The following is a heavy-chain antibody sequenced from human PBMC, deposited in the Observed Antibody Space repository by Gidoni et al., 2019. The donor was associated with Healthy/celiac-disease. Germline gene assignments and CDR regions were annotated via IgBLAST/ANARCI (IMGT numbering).Heavy chain of an antibody. CDR1: GFTFSSYA. V-gene: IGHV3-23*01. CDR2: ISGSGGST. CDR3: ARGGVVGAQVY. J-gene: IGHJ4*02. D-gene: IGHD1-26*01. Sequence: EVQLLESGGGLVQPGGSLRLSCAASGFTFSSYAMSWVRQAPGKGLEWVSVISGSGGSTYYADSVKGRFPISRDNSKNTLYLQMNSLRAEDTAVYYCARGGVVGAQVYWGQGTLVTVSS.